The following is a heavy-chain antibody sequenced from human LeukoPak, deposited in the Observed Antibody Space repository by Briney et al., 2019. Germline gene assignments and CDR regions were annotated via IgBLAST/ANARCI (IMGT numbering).Heavy chain of an antibody. CDR1: GCSFSSYA. CDR2: VSGSGGST. J-gene: IGHJ4*02. CDR3: AKDHPDSDIVGMPFDS. D-gene: IGHD5-12*01. V-gene: IGHV3-23*01. Sequence: GGSLRLFCAAAGCSFSSYAMSWVRRAPGKGLEWVSAVSGSGGSTYYADSVKGRFTISRDNYKNTLYLQMNSLRAEDTAVYHCAKDHPDSDIVGMPFDSWGQGTLVTVSS.